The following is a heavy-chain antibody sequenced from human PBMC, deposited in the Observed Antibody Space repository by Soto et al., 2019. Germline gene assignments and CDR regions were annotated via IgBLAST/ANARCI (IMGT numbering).Heavy chain of an antibody. D-gene: IGHD3-10*01. J-gene: IGHJ6*02. CDR3: ARVKDLTYYYGSGSSPYGMDV. Sequence: ASVKVSCKASGVTFSSYAISWVRQAPGQGLEWMGGIIPIFGTANYAQKFQGRVTITADESTSTAYMELSSLRSEDTAVYYCARVKDLTYYYGSGSSPYGMDVWGQGTTVTGSS. CDR2: IIPIFGTA. CDR1: GVTFSSYA. V-gene: IGHV1-69*13.